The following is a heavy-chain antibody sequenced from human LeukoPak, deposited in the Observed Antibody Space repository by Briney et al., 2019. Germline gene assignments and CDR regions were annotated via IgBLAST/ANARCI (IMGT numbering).Heavy chain of an antibody. V-gene: IGHV5-51*01. J-gene: IGHJ3*02. D-gene: IGHD5-24*01. CDR1: EYTFTSYW. CDR2: IYPGDSDT. CDR3: ARRKEHGYRSKDAFDI. Sequence: GESLKISCKGSEYTFTSYWIGWVRQMPGKGLEWMGIIYPGDSDTRYSPSFQGQVTISADKSISTAYLQWSSLKASDTAMYYCARRKEHGYRSKDAFDIWGQGTMVTVSS.